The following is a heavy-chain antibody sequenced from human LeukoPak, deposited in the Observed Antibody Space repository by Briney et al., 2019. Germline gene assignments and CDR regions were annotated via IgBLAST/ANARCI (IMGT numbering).Heavy chain of an antibody. J-gene: IGHJ5*02. Sequence: ASVKVSCKASGGTFISYAISWVRQAPGQGLEWMGGIIPISGTANYAQKFQGRVTITADESTSTAYMELSSLRSEDTAVYYCARWGPYSSGWYEHWFDPWGQGTLVTVSS. CDR1: GGTFISYA. CDR2: IIPISGTA. V-gene: IGHV1-69*13. CDR3: ARWGPYSSGWYEHWFDP. D-gene: IGHD6-19*01.